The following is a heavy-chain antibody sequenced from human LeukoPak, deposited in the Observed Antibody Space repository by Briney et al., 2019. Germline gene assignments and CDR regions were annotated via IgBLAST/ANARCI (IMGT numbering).Heavy chain of an antibody. D-gene: IGHD2-15*01. CDR2: INPNSGGT. J-gene: IGHJ5*02. Sequence: ASVTLSCKASGYTFTGYYMHWVRQAPGQGLEWMGWINPNSGGTNYAQKFQGRVTMTSATSISTAYMELSRLRSDDTAVYYCARDCEYCSGGSCYSDGWFDPWGKGTLVTVSS. CDR1: GYTFTGYY. V-gene: IGHV1-2*02. CDR3: ARDCEYCSGGSCYSDGWFDP.